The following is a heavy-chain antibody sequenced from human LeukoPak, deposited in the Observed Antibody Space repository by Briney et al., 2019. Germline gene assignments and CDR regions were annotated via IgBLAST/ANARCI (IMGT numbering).Heavy chain of an antibody. CDR1: GYTFSSYG. V-gene: IGHV1-18*01. CDR3: ARDESRGPYYFDN. CDR2: ISAYNGNR. Sequence: GASVKVSCKASGYTFSSYGISWVRQAPGQGLEWMGWISAYNGNRNYARKLQGRVTMTTDTSTSTAYMELRSLRSDDTAVYYCARDESRGPYYFDNWGQGTLVTVSS. J-gene: IGHJ4*02.